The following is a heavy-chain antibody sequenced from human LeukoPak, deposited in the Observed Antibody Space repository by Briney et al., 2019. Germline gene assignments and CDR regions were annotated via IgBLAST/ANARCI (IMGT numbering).Heavy chain of an antibody. D-gene: IGHD3-16*01. CDR3: ASQHYARFDP. Sequence: PGGSLRLSCAASGFTFSSYAMHWVRQAPGKGLEWVGNIQPDGSEQYPVDSVKGRFTISRDNARNSLFLQMNSLRVEDTAVYYCASQHYARFDPWGQGTLVTVSS. V-gene: IGHV3-7*01. J-gene: IGHJ5*02. CDR2: IQPDGSEQ. CDR1: GFTFSSYA.